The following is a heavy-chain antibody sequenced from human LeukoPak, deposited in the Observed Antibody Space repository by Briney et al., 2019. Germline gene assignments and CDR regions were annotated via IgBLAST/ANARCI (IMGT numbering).Heavy chain of an antibody. D-gene: IGHD6-19*01. CDR1: GFSFSNYV. J-gene: IGHJ4*02. CDR2: IYSDGGGK. V-gene: IGHV3-33*03. CDR3: AKAQFARGWYYLDS. Sequence: GGSLRLSCAASGFSFSNYVMHWVRQAPGKGLEWVAIIYSDGGGKSYAISVKGRFTISRDNSKNTLYLQMNSLRAEDTAVYYCAKAQFARGWYYLDSWGQGTLVTVSS.